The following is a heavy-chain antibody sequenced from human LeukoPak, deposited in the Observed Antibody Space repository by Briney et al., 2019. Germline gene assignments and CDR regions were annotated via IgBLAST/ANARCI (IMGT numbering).Heavy chain of an antibody. J-gene: IGHJ4*02. D-gene: IGHD5-18*01. CDR2: IKQDGSEK. CDR1: GXTFSSYW. CDR3: GRQWIQLWPIDY. Sequence: GGSLRLSCAASGXTFSSYWMSWVRQAPGKGLEWVANIKQDGSEKYYVDSVKGRFTISRDNAKNSLYLQMNSLRAEDTAVYYCGRQWIQLWPIDYWGQGTLVTVSS. V-gene: IGHV3-7*02.